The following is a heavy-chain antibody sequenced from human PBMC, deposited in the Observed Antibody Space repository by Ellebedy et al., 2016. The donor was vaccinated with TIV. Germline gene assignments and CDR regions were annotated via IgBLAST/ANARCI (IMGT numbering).Heavy chain of an antibody. Sequence: PGGSLRLSCAASGFMIKSHALNRVRQAPGKGLEWVATLSFDGSNEYYADSVKGRFTISRDNAKNTLYLQLNSLGADDTAVYYCARDNDYKIDYWGQGTLVTVSS. CDR2: LSFDGSNE. J-gene: IGHJ4*02. CDR3: ARDNDYKIDY. CDR1: GFMIKSHA. V-gene: IGHV3-30-3*01. D-gene: IGHD4-11*01.